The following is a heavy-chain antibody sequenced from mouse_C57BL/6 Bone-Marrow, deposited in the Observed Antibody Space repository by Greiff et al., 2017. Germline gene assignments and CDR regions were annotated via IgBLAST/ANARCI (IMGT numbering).Heavy chain of an antibody. Sequence: VQLQQSGPELVKPGASVKISCKASGYTFTDYYMNWVKQSHGKSLEWIGDINPNNGGTSYNQKFKGKATLTVDKSSSTAYMELRSLTSEDSAVYYCARQNYYGSSRAWFAYWGQGTLVTASA. D-gene: IGHD1-1*01. V-gene: IGHV1-26*01. CDR1: GYTFTDYY. CDR3: ARQNYYGSSRAWFAY. CDR2: INPNNGGT. J-gene: IGHJ3*01.